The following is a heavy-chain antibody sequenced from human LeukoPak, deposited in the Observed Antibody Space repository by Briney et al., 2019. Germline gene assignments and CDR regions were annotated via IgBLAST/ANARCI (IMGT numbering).Heavy chain of an antibody. CDR1: GFTFSSYG. CDR2: ISYDGSNK. Sequence: GGSLRLSRAASGFTFSSYGMHWVRQAPGKGLEWVAVISYDGSNKYYADSVKGRFTISRDNSKNTLYLQMNSLRAEDTAVYYCARGPRDYYFDYWGQGTLVTVSS. CDR3: ARGPRDYYFDY. J-gene: IGHJ4*02. V-gene: IGHV3-30*03. D-gene: IGHD3/OR15-3a*01.